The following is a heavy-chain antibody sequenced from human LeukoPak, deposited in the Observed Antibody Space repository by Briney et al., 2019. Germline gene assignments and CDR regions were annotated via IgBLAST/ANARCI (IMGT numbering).Heavy chain of an antibody. CDR2: IHAVGSL. J-gene: IGHJ4*02. CDR1: GYSISSGYY. CDR3: ARETVVPVGFAY. D-gene: IGHD2-15*01. Sequence: PSETLSLTCNVSGYSISSGYYWAWFRQPPGEGLEWIGSIHAVGSLSFNPSLRSRVTISKDTSKNQFSLKVTSVTAADTAVYYCARETVVPVGFAYWGQGTLVTVSS. V-gene: IGHV4-38-2*02.